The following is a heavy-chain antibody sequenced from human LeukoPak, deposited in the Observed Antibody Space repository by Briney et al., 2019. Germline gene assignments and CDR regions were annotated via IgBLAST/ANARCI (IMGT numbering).Heavy chain of an antibody. CDR2: ISYDGSNK. V-gene: IGHV3-30*03. Sequence: GGSLRLSCAASGFTFSSYGMHWVRQAPGKGLEWVAVISYDGSNKYYADSVKGRFTTSRDNSKNTLYLQMNSLRAEDTAVYYCASLVVDTAMSYWGQGTLVTVSS. CDR3: ASLVVDTAMSY. D-gene: IGHD5-18*01. J-gene: IGHJ4*02. CDR1: GFTFSSYG.